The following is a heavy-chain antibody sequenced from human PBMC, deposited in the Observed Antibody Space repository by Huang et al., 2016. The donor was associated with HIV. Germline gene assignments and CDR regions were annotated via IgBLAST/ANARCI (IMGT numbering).Heavy chain of an antibody. J-gene: IGHJ4*02. D-gene: IGHD5-18*01. CDR1: GYGFSSYW. CDR3: ARQVDGFRSHFDF. CDR2: IYPRDAET. V-gene: IGHV5-51*01. Sequence: EVLLVQSGAELKEPGESLKISCKASGYGFSSYWIGWVRQQPGKGREWMGIIYPRDAETKYRPSFDGQVTISADKSTRTAYLQWESLKAPDTAIYFCARQVDGFRSHFDFWGQGTLVSVSS.